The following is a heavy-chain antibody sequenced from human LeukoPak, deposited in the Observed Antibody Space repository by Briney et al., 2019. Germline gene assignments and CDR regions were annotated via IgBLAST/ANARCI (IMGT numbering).Heavy chain of an antibody. D-gene: IGHD3-10*01. CDR3: AWGAGSYRYHY. Sequence: SETLSLTCTVSGGSISSYYWSWIRQPPGKGLEWIGYIYYSGSTNYNSSLKSRVTISVDTSKNQFSLKLSSVTAADTAVYFCAWGAGSYRYHYWGQGTLVTVSS. CDR1: GGSISSYY. CDR2: IYYSGST. J-gene: IGHJ4*02. V-gene: IGHV4-59*01.